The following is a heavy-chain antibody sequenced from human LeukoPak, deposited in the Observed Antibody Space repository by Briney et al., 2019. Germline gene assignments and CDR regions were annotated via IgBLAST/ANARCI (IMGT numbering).Heavy chain of an antibody. D-gene: IGHD4/OR15-4a*01. CDR2: IYYSGST. V-gene: IGHV4-59*01. CDR1: GGSISSYY. CDR3: ARGVDYGEDY. J-gene: IGHJ4*02. Sequence: SETMSLTCTVSGGSISSYYWSWIRQPPGKGLEWIGYIYYSGSTNYNPSLKSRVTISVDTSKNQFSLKLSSVTAADTAVYYCARGVDYGEDYWGQGTLVTVSS.